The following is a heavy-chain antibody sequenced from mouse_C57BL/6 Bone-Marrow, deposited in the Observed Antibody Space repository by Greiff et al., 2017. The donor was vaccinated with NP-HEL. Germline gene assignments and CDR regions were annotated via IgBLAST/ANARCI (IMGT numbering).Heavy chain of an antibody. Sequence: EVQLVESGGGLVKPGGSLKLSCAASGFTFSSYAMSWVRQTPEKRLEWVATISDGGSYTYYPDNVKGRFTISRDNAKNNLYLQMSHLKSEDTAMYYCAREGGYDYSFAYWGQGTLVTVSA. V-gene: IGHV5-4*01. CDR1: GFTFSSYA. J-gene: IGHJ3*01. CDR2: ISDGGSYT. CDR3: AREGGYDYSFAY. D-gene: IGHD2-4*01.